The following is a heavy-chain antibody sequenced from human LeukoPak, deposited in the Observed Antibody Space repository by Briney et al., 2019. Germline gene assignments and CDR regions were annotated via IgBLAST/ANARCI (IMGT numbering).Heavy chain of an antibody. CDR2: IYYSGTT. CDR3: ASENYGSGSLSY. V-gene: IGHV4-59*08. J-gene: IGHJ4*02. CDR1: GGSISGYY. Sequence: SETLSLTCTFSGGSISGYYWTWIRQPPGKGLEWIGYIYYSGTTNYNPALEGRVTISIDTSRNQFSLRLSSVTAADTAVYHCASENYGSGSLSYWGQGTLVTVSS. D-gene: IGHD3-10*01.